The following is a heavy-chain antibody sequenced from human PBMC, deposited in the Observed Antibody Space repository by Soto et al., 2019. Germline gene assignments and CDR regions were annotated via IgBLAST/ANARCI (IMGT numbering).Heavy chain of an antibody. D-gene: IGHD6-19*01. CDR3: AREQWLARDYYYYYGMDV. Sequence: ASVKVSCKASGYTFTSYGISWVRQAPGQGLERMGWISAYNGNTNYAQKLQGRVTMTTDTSTSTAYMELRSLRSDDTAVYYCAREQWLARDYYYYYGMDVWGQGTTVTVSS. CDR1: GYTFTSYG. V-gene: IGHV1-18*01. CDR2: ISAYNGNT. J-gene: IGHJ6*02.